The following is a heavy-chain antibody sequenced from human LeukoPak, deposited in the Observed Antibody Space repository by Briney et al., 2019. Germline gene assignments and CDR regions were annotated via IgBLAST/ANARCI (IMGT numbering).Heavy chain of an antibody. J-gene: IGHJ4*02. Sequence: QPGGSLRLSCAASGFTFSSYWMHWVRQAPGKGLVWVSRINSDGSSTSYADSVKGRFTISRDNSKNTLYLQMNSLRAEDTAVYYCARIGGDRHPIEYWGQGTQVTVSS. D-gene: IGHD2-21*02. CDR1: GFTFSSYW. CDR3: ARIGGDRHPIEY. V-gene: IGHV3-74*01. CDR2: INSDGSST.